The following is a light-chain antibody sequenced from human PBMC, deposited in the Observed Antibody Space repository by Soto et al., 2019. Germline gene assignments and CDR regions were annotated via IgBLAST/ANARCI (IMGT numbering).Light chain of an antibody. CDR2: DAS. CDR3: QQRYNWPQT. J-gene: IGKJ1*01. CDR1: QSVSRT. V-gene: IGKV3-11*01. Sequence: EVVLTQSPATLSLSPGERANLSCRTSQSVSRTLAWYQQQSGQAPRLLIYDASNRATGIPTRFSGSGSGTDFTLTLSSLEPEEFAVYYCQQRYNWPQTFGQGTKVEIK.